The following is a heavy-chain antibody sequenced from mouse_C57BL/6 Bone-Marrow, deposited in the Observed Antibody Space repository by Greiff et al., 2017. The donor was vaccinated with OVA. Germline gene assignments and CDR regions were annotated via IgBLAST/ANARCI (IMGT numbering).Heavy chain of an antibody. CDR2: IDPSDSYT. CDR3: ARAYGSSYVNY. J-gene: IGHJ2*01. V-gene: IGHV1-50*01. CDR1: GYTFTSYW. D-gene: IGHD1-1*01. Sequence: QVQLKQPGAELVKPGASVKLSCKASGYTFTSYWMQWVKQRPGQGLEWIGEIDPSDSYTNYNQKFKGKATLTVDTSSSAAYMQLSSLTSEDSAVYYCARAYGSSYVNYGGQGTTLTVSA.